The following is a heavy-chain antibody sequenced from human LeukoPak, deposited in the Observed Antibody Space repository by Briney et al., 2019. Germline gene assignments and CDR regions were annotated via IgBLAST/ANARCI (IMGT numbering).Heavy chain of an antibody. V-gene: IGHV3-30*18. CDR3: AKKNIDYGDYEGAFDI. CDR1: GFTFSSYG. Sequence: GGSLRLSCAASGFTFSSYGMHWVRQAPGKGLEWVAVISYDGSNEYYADSVKGRFTISRDNSKNTLYLQMNSLRAEDTAVYYCAKKNIDYGDYEGAFDIWGQGTMVTVSS. J-gene: IGHJ3*02. D-gene: IGHD4-17*01. CDR2: ISYDGSNE.